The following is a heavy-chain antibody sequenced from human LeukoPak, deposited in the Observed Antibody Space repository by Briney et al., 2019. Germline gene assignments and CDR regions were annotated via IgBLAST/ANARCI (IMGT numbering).Heavy chain of an antibody. D-gene: IGHD6-19*01. CDR2: INPNSGGT. J-gene: IGHJ4*02. V-gene: IGHV1-2*02. Sequence: ASVKVSCKASGYTFTGYYMHWVRQAPGQGLEWMGWINPNSGGTNYAQKFQGRVTMTRDTSISTAYMELSRLRSDDTAVYYCARTRSSGWYRSYYFDYWGQGTLVTVSS. CDR3: ARTRSSGWYRSYYFDY. CDR1: GYTFTGYY.